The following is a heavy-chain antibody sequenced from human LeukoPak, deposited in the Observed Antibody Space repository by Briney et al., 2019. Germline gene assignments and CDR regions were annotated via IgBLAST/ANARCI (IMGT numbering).Heavy chain of an antibody. CDR1: GFTFSSYG. CDR3: AKDDYDYVWGSYRSCFDY. D-gene: IGHD3-16*02. J-gene: IGHJ4*02. Sequence: GGSLRLSCAASGFTFSSYGMHWVRQAPGKGLEWVTFIRCDGSNKYYADSVKGRFTIYRDNSKNTLYLQMNSLRAEDTAVYYCAKDDYDYVWGSYRSCFDYWGQGTLVTVSS. CDR2: IRCDGSNK. V-gene: IGHV3-30*02.